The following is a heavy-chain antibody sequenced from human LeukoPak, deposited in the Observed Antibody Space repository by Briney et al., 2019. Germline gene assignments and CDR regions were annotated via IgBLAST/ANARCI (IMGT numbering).Heavy chain of an antibody. V-gene: IGHV1-69*04. CDR2: IIPILGIA. CDR3: ARDYYGSGSYYNYYYYYYMDV. J-gene: IGHJ6*03. CDR1: GGTFSSYT. D-gene: IGHD3-10*01. Sequence: ASVKVSCKASGGTFSSYTISWVRQAPGQGLEWMGRIIPILGIANYAQKFQGRVTITADKSTSTAYMELSSLRSEDTAVYYCARDYYGSGSYYNYYYYYYMDVWGKGTTVTVSS.